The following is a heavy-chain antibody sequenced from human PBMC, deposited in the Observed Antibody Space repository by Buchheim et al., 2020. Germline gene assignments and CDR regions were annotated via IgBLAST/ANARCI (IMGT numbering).Heavy chain of an antibody. CDR3: ARGITMIEVDRVTYNWFDP. D-gene: IGHD3-22*01. CDR2: IYYRGST. J-gene: IGHJ5*02. V-gene: IGHV4-30-4*01. Sequence: QVQLQESGPGLVKPSQTLSLTCSVSGVSITTDNYYWSWVRQPPGKGLEWIGYIYYRGSTYYNPSLKSRVTISVDTSKNQFSLNLRSVSAADTAVYYCARGITMIEVDRVTYNWFDPWGQGTL. CDR1: GVSITTDNYY.